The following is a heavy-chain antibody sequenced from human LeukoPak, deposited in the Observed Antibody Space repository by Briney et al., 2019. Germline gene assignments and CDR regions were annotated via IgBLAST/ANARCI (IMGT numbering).Heavy chain of an antibody. CDR3: ARSYTDYYDSSGLDF. D-gene: IGHD3-22*01. V-gene: IGHV4-61*09. CDR2: IYTSGST. Sequence: PSETLSLTCTVSGGSISSGTYYWSWIRQPAGKGPEWIGHIYTSGSTKYNPSLKSRVTISVDTSKNQFSLRLSSVTAADTAVYYCARSYTDYYDSSGLDFWGQGTLVTVSS. CDR1: GGSISSGTYY. J-gene: IGHJ4*02.